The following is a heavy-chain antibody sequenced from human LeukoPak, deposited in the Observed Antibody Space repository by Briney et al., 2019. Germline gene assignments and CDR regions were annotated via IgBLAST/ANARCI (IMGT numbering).Heavy chain of an antibody. CDR2: INHSGST. D-gene: IGHD3-3*01. CDR1: GASFSGYY. Sequence: SETLSLTCAVYGASFSGYYWSWIRQPPGKGLEWIGEINHSGSTNYNPSLKSRVTISVDTSKNQFSLKLSSVTAADTALYYCARVRRYDFWSGYYKGFDPWGQGTLVTVSS. V-gene: IGHV4-34*01. CDR3: ARVRRYDFWSGYYKGFDP. J-gene: IGHJ5*02.